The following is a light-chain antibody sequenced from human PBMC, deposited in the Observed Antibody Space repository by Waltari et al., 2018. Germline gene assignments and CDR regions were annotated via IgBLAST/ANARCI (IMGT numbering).Light chain of an antibody. CDR1: SSDFGCHNY. Sequence: HSALTQPASVSGSPGQSITIPCTGTSSDFGCHNYVSWYQQYPGKAPKVIIYEVSNRPSGVSNRFSGAKSGNTASLTISGLQAEDEADYYCSSYSSSSPLWVFGGGTKLTVL. V-gene: IGLV2-14*01. J-gene: IGLJ3*02. CDR2: EVS. CDR3: SSYSSSSPLWV.